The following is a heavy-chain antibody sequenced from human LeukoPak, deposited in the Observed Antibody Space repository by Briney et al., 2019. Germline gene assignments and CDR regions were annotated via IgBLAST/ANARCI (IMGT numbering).Heavy chain of an antibody. CDR3: ARGGSGSYYSDWFDP. D-gene: IGHD1-26*01. V-gene: IGHV4-61*01. CDR1: GGSVSSGSHP. CDR2: SSNSGCT. Sequence: SETLSLTCTVSGGSVSSGSHPWSWIRQPPGKGLEWIGYSSNSGCTNCNPSLESRVTISVDTSKNQFSLKLSSVTAADTAVYYCARGGSGSYYSDWFDPWGQGTLVTVSS. J-gene: IGHJ5*02.